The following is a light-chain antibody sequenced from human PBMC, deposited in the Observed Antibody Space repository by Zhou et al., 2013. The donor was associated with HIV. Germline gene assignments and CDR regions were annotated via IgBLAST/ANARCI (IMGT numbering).Light chain of an antibody. V-gene: IGKV1-39*01. CDR2: AAS. CDR1: QTITSY. J-gene: IGKJ1*01. CDR3: QQSYTTLTWT. Sequence: IQMTQSPSSLSASVGDRVTITCRANQTITSYLNWYQQKPGKAPSLLIYAASILQSGVPSRFSGSGSGTDFTLTISSLQREDSATYYCQQSYTTLTWTFGQGTKVEIK.